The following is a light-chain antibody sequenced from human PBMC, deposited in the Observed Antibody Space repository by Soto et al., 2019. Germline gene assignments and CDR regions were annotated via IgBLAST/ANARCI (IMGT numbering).Light chain of an antibody. V-gene: IGKV1-39*01. CDR2: AAS. CDR3: QQYKNYPWT. Sequence: DIQMSQSPSSLSASVGDRVTITCRASQSISSYLNWYQQKPGKAPKLLIYAASSLQSGVPSRFSGSGSGTEFTLTISSLQPDDFATYYCQQYKNYPWTFGQGTKV. J-gene: IGKJ1*01. CDR1: QSISSY.